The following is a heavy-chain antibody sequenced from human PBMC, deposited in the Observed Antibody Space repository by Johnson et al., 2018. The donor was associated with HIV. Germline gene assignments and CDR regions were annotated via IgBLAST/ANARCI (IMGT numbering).Heavy chain of an antibody. CDR1: GFTFSSYG. D-gene: IGHD5-12*01. CDR3: ARARAYSGYDDAFDI. V-gene: IGHV3-33*01. Sequence: QMLLVESGGGVVQPGRSLRLSCAASGFTFSSYGMHWVRQAPGKGLEWVAVIWYDGSNKYYADSVKGRFTISRDNSKNTLYLQMNSLRAEDTAVYYCARARAYSGYDDAFDIWGQGTMVTVSS. J-gene: IGHJ3*02. CDR2: IWYDGSNK.